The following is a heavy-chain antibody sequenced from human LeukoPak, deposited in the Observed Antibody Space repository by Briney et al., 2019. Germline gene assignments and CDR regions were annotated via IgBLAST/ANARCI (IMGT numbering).Heavy chain of an antibody. D-gene: IGHD6-13*01. V-gene: IGHV3-9*01. Sequence: GGSLRLSCAASGFTFDDYAMHWVRQAPGKGLEWVSGISWNSGSIGYADSVKGRFTISRDNAKNSLYLQMNSLRAEDTALYYCAKGAAAVKGLAEYFQHWGQGTLVTVSS. CDR3: AKGAAAVKGLAEYFQH. J-gene: IGHJ1*01. CDR1: GFTFDDYA. CDR2: ISWNSGSI.